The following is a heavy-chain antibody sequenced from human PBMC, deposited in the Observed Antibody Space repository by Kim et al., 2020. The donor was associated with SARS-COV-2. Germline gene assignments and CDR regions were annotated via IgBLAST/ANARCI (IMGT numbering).Heavy chain of an antibody. D-gene: IGHD3-10*01. CDR1: GFTFSSYS. V-gene: IGHV3-21*01. J-gene: IGHJ3*02. CDR3: ARDLYGSGSYYNAFDI. Sequence: GGSLRLSCAASGFTFSSYSMNWVRQAPGKGLEWVSSISSSSSYIYYADSVKGRFTISRDNAKNSLYLQMNSLRAEDTAVYYCARDLYGSGSYYNAFDIWGQGTMVTVSS. CDR2: ISSSSSYI.